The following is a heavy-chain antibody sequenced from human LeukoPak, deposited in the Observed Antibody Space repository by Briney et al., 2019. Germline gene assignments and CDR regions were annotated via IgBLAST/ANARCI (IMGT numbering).Heavy chain of an antibody. J-gene: IGHJ4*02. CDR1: VYTFTSYG. CDR2: ISAYNGNT. CDR3: ASGWELPGAFDY. Sequence: ASVKVSCKASVYTFTSYGISWVRQAPGQGLEWMGWISAYNGNTNYAQKLQGRVTMTTDTSTSTAYMELRSLRSDDTAVYYCASGWELPGAFDYWGQGTLVTVSS. V-gene: IGHV1-18*01. D-gene: IGHD1-26*01.